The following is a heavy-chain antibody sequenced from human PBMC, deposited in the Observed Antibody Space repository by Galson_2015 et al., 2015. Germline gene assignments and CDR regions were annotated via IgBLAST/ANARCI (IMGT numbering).Heavy chain of an antibody. Sequence: SLRLSCAASGFTFSSYAMHWVHQAPGKGLEWVAVISYDGSNKYYADSVKGRFTISRDNSKNTLYLQMNSLRAEDTAVYYCARDDDGNYVLRGFDYWGQGTLVTVSS. CDR2: ISYDGSNK. D-gene: IGHD4-23*01. J-gene: IGHJ4*02. CDR3: ARDDDGNYVLRGFDY. V-gene: IGHV3-30-3*01. CDR1: GFTFSSYA.